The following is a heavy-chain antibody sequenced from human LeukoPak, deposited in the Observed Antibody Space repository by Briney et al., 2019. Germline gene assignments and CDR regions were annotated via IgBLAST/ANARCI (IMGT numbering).Heavy chain of an antibody. CDR2: FEPEDGET. CDR1: GYTLTELS. Sequence: ASVKVSCKVSGYTLTELSMHWVRQAPGKRLEWMGGFEPEDGETIYAQKFQGRVTMTEDTSTDTAYMELSSLRSEDTAVYYCATSIVGPTTDAFDIWGQGTMVTVSS. CDR3: ATSIVGPTTDAFDI. J-gene: IGHJ3*02. D-gene: IGHD1-26*01. V-gene: IGHV1-24*01.